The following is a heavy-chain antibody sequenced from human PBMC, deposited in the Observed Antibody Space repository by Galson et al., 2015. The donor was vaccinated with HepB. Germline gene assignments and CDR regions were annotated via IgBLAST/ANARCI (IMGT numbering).Heavy chain of an antibody. Sequence: QSGAEVKKPGESPKISCKGSGYSFTSYWIGWVRQMPGKGLEWMGIIYPGDSDTRYSPSFQGQVTISADKSVSTAYLQWSSLEASDTAMYYCARQLGRIAAAGTVYFQHWGQGTLVTVSS. CDR2: IYPGDSDT. V-gene: IGHV5-51*01. CDR3: ARQLGRIAAAGTVYFQH. D-gene: IGHD6-13*01. J-gene: IGHJ1*01. CDR1: GYSFTSYW.